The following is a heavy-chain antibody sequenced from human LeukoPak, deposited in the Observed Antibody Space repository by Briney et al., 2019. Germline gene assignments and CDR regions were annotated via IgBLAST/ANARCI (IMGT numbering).Heavy chain of an antibody. CDR2: ISSSSSYI. D-gene: IGHD6-6*01. V-gene: IGHV3-21*01. Sequence: GGSLRLSCAASGFTFSSYSMNWVRQAPGKGLEWVSSISSSSSYIYYADSVKGRFTISRDNAKNSLYLQMNSLRAEDTAVYYCARDGGIAARPGAFDIWGQGTMVTVSS. CDR1: GFTFSSYS. J-gene: IGHJ3*02. CDR3: ARDGGIAARPGAFDI.